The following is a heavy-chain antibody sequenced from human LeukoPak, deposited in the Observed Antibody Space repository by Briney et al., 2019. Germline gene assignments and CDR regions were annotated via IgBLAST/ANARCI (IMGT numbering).Heavy chain of an antibody. D-gene: IGHD4-17*01. Sequence: GGSLRLSCAASGFTLSSYAMSWVRQGPGKGLEWVSAISVSGNTYHADSVEGRFTISRDNAKNSLYLQMNSLRAEDTAVYYCARDLGGYGDYGTNFDYWGQGTLVTVSS. CDR1: GFTLSSYA. V-gene: IGHV3-69-1*01. CDR3: ARDLGGYGDYGTNFDY. J-gene: IGHJ4*02. CDR2: ISVSGNT.